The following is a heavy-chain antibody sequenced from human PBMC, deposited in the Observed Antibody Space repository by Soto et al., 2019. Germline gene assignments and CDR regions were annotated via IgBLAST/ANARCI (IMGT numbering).Heavy chain of an antibody. CDR3: AGVRRDILTGYSSDAFDI. D-gene: IGHD3-9*01. J-gene: IGHJ3*02. Sequence: ASVKVSCKASGYTFTSYYMHWVRQAPGQGLEWMGIINPSGGSTSYAQKFQGRVTMTRDTSTSTVYMELSSLRSEDTAVYYCAGVRRDILTGYSSDAFDIWGQGTMVTVSS. CDR1: GYTFTSYY. V-gene: IGHV1-46*01. CDR2: INPSGGST.